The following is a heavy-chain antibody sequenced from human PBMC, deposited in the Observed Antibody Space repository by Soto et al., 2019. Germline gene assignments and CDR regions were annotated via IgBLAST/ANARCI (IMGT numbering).Heavy chain of an antibody. V-gene: IGHV3-33*01. Sequence: QVQLVESGGGVVQPGRSLRLSCAASGFTFSSYGMHWVRQAPGKGLEWVAVIWYDGSNKYYADSVKGRFTISRDNSKNTQYLQMNSMRAEDTAVYYCARGAGIRSDYYYGMDVWGQGTTVTVSS. CDR2: IWYDGSNK. J-gene: IGHJ6*02. CDR1: GFTFSSYG. CDR3: ARGAGIRSDYYYGMDV.